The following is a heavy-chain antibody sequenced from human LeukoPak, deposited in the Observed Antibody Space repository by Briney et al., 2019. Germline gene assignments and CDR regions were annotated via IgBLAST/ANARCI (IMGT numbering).Heavy chain of an antibody. J-gene: IGHJ6*02. CDR3: ARDSDYYGMDV. CDR2: INHSGST. D-gene: IGHD1-26*01. CDR1: GGSFSGYY. Sequence: SETLSLTCAVYGGSFSGYYWSWIRQPPGKGLEWIGEINHSGSTNYNPSLKSRVTISVDTSKNQFSLKLSSVTAADTAVYYCARDSDYYGMDVWGQGTTVTVSS. V-gene: IGHV4-34*01.